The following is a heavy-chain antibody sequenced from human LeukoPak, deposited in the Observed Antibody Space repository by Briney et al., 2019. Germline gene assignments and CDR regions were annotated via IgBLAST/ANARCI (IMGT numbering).Heavy chain of an antibody. J-gene: IGHJ6*03. Sequence: PSQTLSLTCTVSGGSISSGGYYWSWIRQPPGKGLEWFGEINHSGSTNYNPSLKSRVTISVDTSKNQFSLKLSSVTAADTAVYYCARARRRTAMDNYYYYYYMDVWGKGTTVTVSS. CDR3: ARARRRTAMDNYYYYYYMDV. CDR1: GGSISSGGYY. CDR2: INHSGST. D-gene: IGHD5-18*01. V-gene: IGHV4-30-2*01.